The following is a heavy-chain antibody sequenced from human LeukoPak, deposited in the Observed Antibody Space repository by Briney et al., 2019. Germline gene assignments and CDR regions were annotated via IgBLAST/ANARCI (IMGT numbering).Heavy chain of an antibody. Sequence: ASVKVSCKASGYTFSDYYMHWVRQAPGQGLEWMGWMNPKSGDTQYAQRFQGRVTMTRDTSISTAYMELSRRSSDDTAVYYCARLTTLITPYAFDIWGQGTMVTVSS. D-gene: IGHD4-23*01. CDR3: ARLTTLITPYAFDI. CDR1: GYTFSDYY. J-gene: IGHJ3*02. V-gene: IGHV1-2*02. CDR2: MNPKSGDT.